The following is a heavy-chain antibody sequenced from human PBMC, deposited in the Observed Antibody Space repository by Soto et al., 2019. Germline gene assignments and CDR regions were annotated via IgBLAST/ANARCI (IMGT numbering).Heavy chain of an antibody. J-gene: IGHJ6*02. Sequence: QVQLVESGGGVVQPGGSLRLSCTTSGFTFNTYGMHWVRQAPGKGLEWVAIIWYDGSNKYYADSVKGRFTISRDNSRNTRYLQMNSLRAEDTALYYCARADCTGAYCYSWPFNYGVDVWGQETTVTASS. CDR1: GFTFNTYG. D-gene: IGHD2-15*01. V-gene: IGHV3-33*08. CDR2: IWYDGSNK. CDR3: ARADCTGAYCYSWPFNYGVDV.